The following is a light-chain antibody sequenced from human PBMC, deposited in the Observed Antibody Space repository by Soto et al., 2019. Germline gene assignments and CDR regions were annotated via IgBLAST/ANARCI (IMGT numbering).Light chain of an antibody. CDR1: RNVSIY. Sequence: EIPLTQSPSSLAASVGDRLTLTCRASRNVSIYLNWYQHKPGKGPTLLIHATSNLQIGVPSRFSGSGSGTEFTLTISSLEPEDFGTYYCQQSYNMPSFGQGTQLVIK. CDR3: QQSYNMPS. CDR2: ATS. V-gene: IGKV1-39*01. J-gene: IGKJ5*01.